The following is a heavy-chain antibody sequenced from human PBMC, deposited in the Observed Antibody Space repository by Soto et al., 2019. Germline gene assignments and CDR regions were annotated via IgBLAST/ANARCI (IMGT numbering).Heavy chain of an antibody. CDR1: GFTFDDFA. CDR2: ISGNSGFT. V-gene: IGHV3-23*01. J-gene: IGHJ4*02. D-gene: IGHD1-1*01. Sequence: EVELLESGGGLVQPGGSLRLSCAASGFTFDDFALTWVRQAPGKGLEWVSTISGNSGFTFYADSVKGRFTLSRDNGKNMLYLQMNTLTAEDTAVYFCAKVDDWNKAPSFDSWGRGTLVTVSP. CDR3: AKVDDWNKAPSFDS.